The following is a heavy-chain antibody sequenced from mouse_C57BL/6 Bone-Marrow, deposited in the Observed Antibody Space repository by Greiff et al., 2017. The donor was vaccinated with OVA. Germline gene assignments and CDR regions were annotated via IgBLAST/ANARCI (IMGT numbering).Heavy chain of an antibody. V-gene: IGHV1-19*01. Sequence: EVKLQQSGPVLVKPGASVKMSCKASGYTFTDYYMNWVKQSHGKSLEWIGVINPYNGGTSYNQKFKGKATLTVDKSSSTAYMELNSLTSEDSAVYYCAKDWDPYWDQGTTLTVSS. CDR1: GYTFTDYY. D-gene: IGHD4-1*01. J-gene: IGHJ2*01. CDR3: AKDWDPY. CDR2: INPYNGGT.